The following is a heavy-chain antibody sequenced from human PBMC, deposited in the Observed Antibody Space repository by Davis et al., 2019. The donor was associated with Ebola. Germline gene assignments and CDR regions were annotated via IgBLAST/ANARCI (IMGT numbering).Heavy chain of an antibody. CDR1: GYSFSNYW. D-gene: IGHD1-26*01. CDR3: ARQGGGSGRLTSFDH. CDR2: IYPGDSDT. J-gene: IGHJ4*02. Sequence: GESLKISCKGSGYSFSNYWISWVRQTPGKGLEWMGVIYPGDSDTRYSPSFQGQVIIAADKYISTAYLQWSSLKASDTAMYYCARQGGGSGRLTSFDHWGQGTPVTVSS. V-gene: IGHV5-51*01.